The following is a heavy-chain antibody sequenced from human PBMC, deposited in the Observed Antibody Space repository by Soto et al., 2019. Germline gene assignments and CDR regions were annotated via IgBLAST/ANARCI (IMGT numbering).Heavy chain of an antibody. CDR2: ISAHNGNT. CDR3: ARGRYGDY. D-gene: IGHD1-26*01. J-gene: IGHJ4*02. V-gene: IGHV1-18*01. CDR1: GYAFTTYG. Sequence: VHLVQSGAEVKKPGASVKVSCQGSGYAFTTYGITWVRQAPGQGLEWMGWISAHNGNTNYAQKLQGRVTVTRDTSTSTAYMERRSLRYDDTAWYYCARGRYGDYWGQGALVTVSS.